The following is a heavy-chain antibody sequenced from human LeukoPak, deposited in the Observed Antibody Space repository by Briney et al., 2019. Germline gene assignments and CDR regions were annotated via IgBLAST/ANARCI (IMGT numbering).Heavy chain of an antibody. V-gene: IGHV3-53*01. D-gene: IGHD3-22*01. CDR3: AKAGGAWGIVDPFDY. J-gene: IGHJ4*02. CDR1: GFTVSSIY. CDR2: IYSGGST. Sequence: GGSLRLSCAASGFTVSSIYMSWVRQAPGKGLEWVSLIYSGGSTYYADSVKGRFTISRDNSKNTLYLQMNSLRAEDTAVYYCAKAGGAWGIVDPFDYWGQGTLVTVSS.